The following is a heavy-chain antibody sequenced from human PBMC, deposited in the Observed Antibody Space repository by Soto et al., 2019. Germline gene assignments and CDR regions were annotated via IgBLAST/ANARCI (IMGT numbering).Heavy chain of an antibody. CDR3: ARADRVNAFDI. CDR2: IYYNXST. CDR1: GGSIGSYY. J-gene: IGHJ3*02. Sequence: SXTRSLTCTVSGGSIGSYYWSWIRQPPGKGLEWNGXIYYNXSTNHNPSLKXXVTISADXXKHQFSLKMSSVIAADTAVYYCARADRVNAFDIWGQGTMATVSS. V-gene: IGHV4-59*01.